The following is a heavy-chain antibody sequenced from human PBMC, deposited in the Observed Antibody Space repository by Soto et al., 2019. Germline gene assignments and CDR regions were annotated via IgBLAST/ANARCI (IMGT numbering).Heavy chain of an antibody. CDR3: ARPLSTVGWFDS. V-gene: IGHV5-51*01. Sequence: PGESLKISCQGSGYRFTGYWIAWVRQVPGKGLEWMGTIYPGDSDTRYNPSFQGQVTISADRPINTAYLQWSSLKASDTAMYYCARPLSTVGWFDSWGQGTLVTVSS. J-gene: IGHJ5*01. CDR1: GYRFTGYW. D-gene: IGHD4-17*01. CDR2: IYPGDSDT.